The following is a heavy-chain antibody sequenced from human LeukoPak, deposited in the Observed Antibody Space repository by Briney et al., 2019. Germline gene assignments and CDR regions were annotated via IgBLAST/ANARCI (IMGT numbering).Heavy chain of an antibody. V-gene: IGHV3-53*01. Sequence: PGGSLRLSCAVSGFSVSSNYMTWVRQAPGKGLEWVSVFYAGATTYYADSVKGRFTISKDISKNTLSLQMNNLRAEDTAVYFCARFRDSHCLAPFDFWGQGALVTVSS. CDR1: GFSVSSNY. CDR3: ARFRDSHCLAPFDF. D-gene: IGHD4-11*01. J-gene: IGHJ4*02. CDR2: FYAGATT.